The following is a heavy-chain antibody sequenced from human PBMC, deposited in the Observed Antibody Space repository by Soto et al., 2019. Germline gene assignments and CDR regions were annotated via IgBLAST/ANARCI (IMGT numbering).Heavy chain of an antibody. CDR3: ARVVGYSSSWIDY. J-gene: IGHJ4*02. CDR1: GGSISSYY. V-gene: IGHV4-59*01. Sequence: SETLSLTCTVSGGSISSYYWSWIRQPPGKGLEWIGYIYYSGSTNYNPSLKSRVTISVDTSKNQFSLKLSSVTAADTAVYYCARVVGYSSSWIDYWGQGTLVTVSS. D-gene: IGHD6-13*01. CDR2: IYYSGST.